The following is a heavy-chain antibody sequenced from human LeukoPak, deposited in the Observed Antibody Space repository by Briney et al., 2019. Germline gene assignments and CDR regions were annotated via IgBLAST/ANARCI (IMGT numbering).Heavy chain of an antibody. V-gene: IGHV3-21*01. CDR2: ISSSSSYI. Sequence: GGSLRLSCAASGFPFSSYSMNWVRQAPGKGLEWVSSISSSSSYIYYADSVKGRFTISRDNAKNSLYLQMNSLRAEDTAVYYCARLYGSGSYPYYYGMDVWGQGTTVTVSS. D-gene: IGHD3-10*01. CDR3: ARLYGSGSYPYYYGMDV. CDR1: GFPFSSYS. J-gene: IGHJ6*02.